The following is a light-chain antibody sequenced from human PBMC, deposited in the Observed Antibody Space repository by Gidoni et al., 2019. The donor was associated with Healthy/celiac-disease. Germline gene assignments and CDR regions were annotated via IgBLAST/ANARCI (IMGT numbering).Light chain of an antibody. CDR3: QQYYSYSRT. Sequence: AIRMTQSPSSFSASTGDRVTITCRARQGISSYLAWYQQKPGKAPKLLIYAASTLQSGVPSRFSGSGSGTVFTLTISCLQSEDFATYYCQQYYSYSRTFGQGTKVEIK. V-gene: IGKV1-8*01. CDR2: AAS. J-gene: IGKJ1*01. CDR1: QGISSY.